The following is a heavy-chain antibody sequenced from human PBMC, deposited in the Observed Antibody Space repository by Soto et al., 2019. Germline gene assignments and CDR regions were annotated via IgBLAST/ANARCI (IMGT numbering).Heavy chain of an antibody. D-gene: IGHD1-26*01. CDR2: IVVGSGNT. J-gene: IGHJ6*02. CDR1: GFTFTSSA. CDR3: AAVGDVGATRLYYYYGMDV. V-gene: IGHV1-58*01. Sequence: SVKVSCKASGFTFTSSAVQWVRQARGQRLEWIGWIVVGSGNTNYAQKFQERVTITRDMSTSTAYMELSSLRSEDTAVYYCAAVGDVGATRLYYYYGMDVWGQGTTVTSP.